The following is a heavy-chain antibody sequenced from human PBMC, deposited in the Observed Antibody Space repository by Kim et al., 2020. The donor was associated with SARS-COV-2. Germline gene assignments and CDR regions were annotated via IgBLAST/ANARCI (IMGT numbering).Heavy chain of an antibody. D-gene: IGHD3-9*01. CDR1: GYTFTGYY. CDR2: INPNSGGT. J-gene: IGHJ4*02. Sequence: ASVKVSCKASGYTFTGYYMHWVRQAPGQGLEWMGRINPNSGGTNYAQKFQGRVTMTRDTSISTAYMELSRLRSDDTAVYYCARDDPTSLRYFDWLSGGGDYWGQGTLVTVSS. V-gene: IGHV1-2*06. CDR3: ARDDPTSLRYFDWLSGGGDY.